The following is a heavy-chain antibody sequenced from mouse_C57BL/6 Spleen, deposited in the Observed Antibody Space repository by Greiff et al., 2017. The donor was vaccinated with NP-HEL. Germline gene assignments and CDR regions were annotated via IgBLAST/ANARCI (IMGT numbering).Heavy chain of an antibody. D-gene: IGHD3-3*01. J-gene: IGHJ3*01. CDR3: ARDRGPWFAY. CDR2: ISDGGSYT. Sequence: VQLKESGGGLVKPGGSLKLSCAASGFTFSSYAMSWVRQTPEKRLEWVATISDGGSYTYYPDNVKGRFTISRDNAKNNLYLQMSHLKSEDTAMYYCARDRGPWFAYWGQGTLVTVSA. CDR1: GFTFSSYA. V-gene: IGHV5-4*01.